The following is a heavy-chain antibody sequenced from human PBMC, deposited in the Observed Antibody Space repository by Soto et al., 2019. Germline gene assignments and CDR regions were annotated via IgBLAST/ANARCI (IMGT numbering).Heavy chain of an antibody. CDR2: IYYSGST. Sequence: QVQLQESGPGLVKPSQTLSLTCTVSGGSISSGDYYWRWIRQPPGKGLEWIGYIYYSGSTYYNPALQSRVTISVDTSKNQFSLKLSSVTAEDTAVYYCARDRLGHYYYYGMDVWGQGTTVTVSS. CDR3: ARDRLGHYYYYGMDV. D-gene: IGHD3-22*01. CDR1: GGSISSGDYY. V-gene: IGHV4-30-4*01. J-gene: IGHJ6*02.